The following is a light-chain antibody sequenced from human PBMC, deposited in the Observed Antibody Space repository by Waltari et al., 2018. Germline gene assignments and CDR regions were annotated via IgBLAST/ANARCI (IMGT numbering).Light chain of an antibody. J-gene: IGKJ3*01. CDR3: QHLNSYPPT. Sequence: DIQLTQSPSFLSASVGDRVTITCRASQGISSYLAWYQQKPGKAPNLLISEASTLQSGFPSRFSGTGSETEFTLTISSLQPEDFATYFCQHLNSYPPTFGPGTIVDIK. V-gene: IGKV1-9*01. CDR2: EAS. CDR1: QGISSY.